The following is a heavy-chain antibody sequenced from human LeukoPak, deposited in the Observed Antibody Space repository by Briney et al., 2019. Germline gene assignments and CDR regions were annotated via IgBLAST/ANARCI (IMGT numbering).Heavy chain of an antibody. J-gene: IGHJ4*02. CDR1: GGSISSSNW. CDR3: ARTYYDSGGYHVSTDY. D-gene: IGHD3-22*01. CDR2: IYHSGST. Sequence: SETLSLTCAVSGGSISSSNWWSWVRQPPGKGLEWIGEIYHSGSTNYNPSLKSRVTISVDKSKNQFSLQLNSVTPEDTAVYYCARTYYDSGGYHVSTDYWGQGTLVTVSS. V-gene: IGHV4-4*02.